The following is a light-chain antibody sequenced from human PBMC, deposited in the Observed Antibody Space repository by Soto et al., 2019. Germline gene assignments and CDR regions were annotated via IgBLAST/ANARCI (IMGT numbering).Light chain of an antibody. Sequence: ETVLTQSPGTLSLSPGERATLSCRASQSVSNNYLAWYQQKPGQAPRLLIYGASNRATGIPDRFSGTGSETEFTLTISSLQSEDFAVYYCQQYNRWPRAFGQGTKVDIK. J-gene: IGKJ1*01. CDR3: QQYNRWPRA. CDR2: GAS. V-gene: IGKV3-20*01. CDR1: QSVSNNY.